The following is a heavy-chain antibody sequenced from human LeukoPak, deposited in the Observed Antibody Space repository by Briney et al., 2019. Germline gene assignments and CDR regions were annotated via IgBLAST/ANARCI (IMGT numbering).Heavy chain of an antibody. Sequence: PSETLSLTCAVSGGSISSSNWWSWVRQPPGKGLEWIGEINHSGSTNYNPSLKSRVTISVDTSKNQFSLKLSSVTAADTAVYYCARESGDGYIMGFDYWGQGTLVTVSS. D-gene: IGHD5-24*01. CDR3: ARESGDGYIMGFDY. CDR1: GGSISSSNW. V-gene: IGHV4-4*02. CDR2: INHSGST. J-gene: IGHJ4*02.